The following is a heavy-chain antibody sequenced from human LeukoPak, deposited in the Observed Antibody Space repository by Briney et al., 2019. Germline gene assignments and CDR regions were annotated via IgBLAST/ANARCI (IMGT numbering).Heavy chain of an antibody. Sequence: GGSLRLSCAATGFRFSDYYMSWIRQAPGKGLEWVAYISSTGNSIFYADSVKGRFTISRDHAKNSLSLQLNSLRAEDTAVYYGAKGGIRYGYWFSCWGQGTLVTVSS. CDR1: GFRFSDYY. CDR3: AKGGIRYGYWFSC. CDR2: ISSTGNSI. J-gene: IGHJ4*02. V-gene: IGHV3-11*01. D-gene: IGHD5-18*01.